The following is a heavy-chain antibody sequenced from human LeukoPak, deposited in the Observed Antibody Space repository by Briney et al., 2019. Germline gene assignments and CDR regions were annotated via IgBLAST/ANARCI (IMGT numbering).Heavy chain of an antibody. CDR3: ARAPETLYYGESYRDY. D-gene: IGHD4-17*01. CDR2: IYPGDSDT. Sequence: GESLKTSCKGSGYRFTSYWIGWVRQMPGKGLEWMGIIYPGDSDTRYSPSFQGQVTISADKSISTAYLQWSSLKASDTAMYYCARAPETLYYGESYRDYWGQGTLVTVSA. J-gene: IGHJ4*02. CDR1: GYRFTSYW. V-gene: IGHV5-51*01.